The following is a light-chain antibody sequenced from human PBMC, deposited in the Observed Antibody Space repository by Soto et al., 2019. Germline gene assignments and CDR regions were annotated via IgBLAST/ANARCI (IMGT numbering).Light chain of an antibody. J-gene: IGKJ2*01. CDR3: YQYGDSPYT. V-gene: IGKV3-20*01. CDR2: GAS. Sequence: EMVLTQSPGTLSLSPGEGDTLSCRASQTVSSNYLAWSQQKPGQAPRLLIYGASTRAPGVPDRFSGRGSGTDFPLTIHRLEPEDFAVYSCYQYGDSPYTFGQGTKLEIK. CDR1: QTVSSNY.